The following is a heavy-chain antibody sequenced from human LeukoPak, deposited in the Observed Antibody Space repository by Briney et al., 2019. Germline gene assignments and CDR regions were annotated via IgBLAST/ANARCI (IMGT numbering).Heavy chain of an antibody. CDR3: ARGTIGGNPASAY. CDR2: IGTDGYS. CDR1: GFTFSTYE. V-gene: IGHV3-21*06. Sequence: PGASLRLSCAASGFTFSTYEMNWVRQAPGKGLEWASSIGTDGYSYSAVSVKGRFTISRDNAKSTLYLQMDSLTVEDTALYYRARGTIGGNPASAYWGQGTLVTVSS. J-gene: IGHJ4*02. D-gene: IGHD4-23*01.